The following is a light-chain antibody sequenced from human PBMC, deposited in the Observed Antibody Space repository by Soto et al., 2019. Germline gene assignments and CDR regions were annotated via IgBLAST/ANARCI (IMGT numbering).Light chain of an antibody. CDR3: QQYGSSRSIT. J-gene: IGKJ5*01. Sequence: EIVWTQSPGTRSLSPGERATLSCRASQSVSSSYLAWYQQKPCQAPRLLIYGASSRATGIPDRFSGSGSGTDFTLTISRLEPEDFAVYYCQQYGSSRSITFGQGTRLEIK. CDR2: GAS. V-gene: IGKV3-20*01. CDR1: QSVSSSY.